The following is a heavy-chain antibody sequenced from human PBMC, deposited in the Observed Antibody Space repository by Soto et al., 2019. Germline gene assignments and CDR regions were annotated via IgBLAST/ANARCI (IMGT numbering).Heavy chain of an antibody. Sequence: QVQLLQSGAEVKKPGASVKVSCKASGDTCTNCGISWVRQAPGQGLERMGWINTYNGNTNHAQKLQGRVTMTTDTSTSTAYMELRSLRSDDTAVYYCARGVGSGTYYNQYNWFDPWGQGTLVTLSS. V-gene: IGHV1-18*01. CDR3: ARGVGSGTYYNQYNWFDP. CDR2: INTYNGNT. J-gene: IGHJ5*02. CDR1: GDTCTNCG. D-gene: IGHD3-10*01.